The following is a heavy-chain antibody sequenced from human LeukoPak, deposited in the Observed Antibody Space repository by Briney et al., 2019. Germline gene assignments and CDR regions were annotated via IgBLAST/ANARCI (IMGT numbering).Heavy chain of an antibody. Sequence: GGSLILSYAASGFTFSSYSMNWGRQAPGKGLEWVSYISSSSSTIYYADSVKGRFTISRDNAKNSLYLQMNSLRAEDTAVYYCAREGFAGTTVAFDYWGQGPLVTVSS. D-gene: IGHD4-23*01. CDR3: AREGFAGTTVAFDY. V-gene: IGHV3-48*04. CDR2: ISSSSSTI. CDR1: GFTFSSYS. J-gene: IGHJ4*02.